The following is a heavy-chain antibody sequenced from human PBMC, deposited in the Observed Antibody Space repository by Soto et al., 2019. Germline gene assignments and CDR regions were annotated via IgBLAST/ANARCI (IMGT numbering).Heavy chain of an antibody. CDR1: GFTFSTYW. Sequence: EVQLVESGGGLVQPGGSLRLSCAASGFTFSTYWMDWVRQAPGTGLVWVSRIKSDGSYPAYADFVKGRHSISRDNGKTTMYLQKNSGRAEDTAVYHCVVNPGYWGQGTLVTVSS. CDR2: IKSDGSYP. D-gene: IGHD2-15*01. J-gene: IGHJ4*02. CDR3: VVNPGY. V-gene: IGHV3-74*01.